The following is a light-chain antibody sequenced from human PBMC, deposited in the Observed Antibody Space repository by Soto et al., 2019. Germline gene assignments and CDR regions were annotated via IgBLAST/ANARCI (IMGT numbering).Light chain of an antibody. V-gene: IGKV3-20*01. CDR3: QQYGRSPLT. CDR1: QSLSSNY. CDR2: GAS. J-gene: IGKJ4*01. Sequence: EIVLTQSPGTLSLSPGERATISCRASQSLSSNYLAWYQQKPGQAPRLLIYGASSRATGIPDRFSGSGSGTDFTLTIRRLEPEDFAVYYCQQYGRSPLTFGGGTKV.